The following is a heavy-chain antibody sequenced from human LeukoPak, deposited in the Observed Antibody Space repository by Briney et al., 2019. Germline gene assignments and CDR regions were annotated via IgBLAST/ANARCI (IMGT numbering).Heavy chain of an antibody. D-gene: IGHD1-26*01. CDR3: VKDVGGSYAFDY. V-gene: IGHV3-64D*09. CDR1: GFTFSNFW. Sequence: GGSLRPSCAGSGFTFSNFWMSWVRQAPGKGLEYVSGINDNGGRTHYGDSVKGRFSISRDNSKNTLHLQMSTLRAEDTALYYCVKDVGGSYAFDYWGQGILVTVAS. CDR2: INDNGGRT. J-gene: IGHJ4*02.